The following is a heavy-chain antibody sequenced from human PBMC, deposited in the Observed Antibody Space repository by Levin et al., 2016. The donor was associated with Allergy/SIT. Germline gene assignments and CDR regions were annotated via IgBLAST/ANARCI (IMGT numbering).Heavy chain of an antibody. Sequence: WIRQPPGKGLEWIGSIYYSGSTYYNPSLKSRVTISVDTSKNQFSLKLSSVTAADTAVYYCARHMHVLRFLEWFYYMDVWGKGTTVTVSS. V-gene: IGHV4-39*01. D-gene: IGHD3-3*01. CDR3: ARHMHVLRFLEWFYYMDV. J-gene: IGHJ6*03. CDR2: IYYSGST.